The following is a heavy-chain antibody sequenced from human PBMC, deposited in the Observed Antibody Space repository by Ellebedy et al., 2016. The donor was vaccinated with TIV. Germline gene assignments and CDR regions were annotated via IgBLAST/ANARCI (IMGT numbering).Heavy chain of an antibody. Sequence: PGGSLRLSCAASGFTFSSYVMHWVRQAPGKGLEWVAIISYDGSNKYYADSVKGRFTISRDNSKNTLYLEMNSLRAEDTAVYFCSKSYGDSAMLVWAFHIWGQGTMVTVSS. CDR1: GFTFSSYV. D-gene: IGHD5-18*01. J-gene: IGHJ3*02. V-gene: IGHV3-30*18. CDR2: ISYDGSNK. CDR3: SKSYGDSAMLVWAFHI.